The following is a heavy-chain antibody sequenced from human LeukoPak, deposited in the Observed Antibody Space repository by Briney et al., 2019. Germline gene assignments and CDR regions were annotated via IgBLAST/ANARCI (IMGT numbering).Heavy chain of an antibody. J-gene: IGHJ6*04. V-gene: IGHV3-23*01. CDR1: GFTFSIYA. CDR3: ARYCITTSCLGGDYYYGMDV. Sequence: GGSLRLSCAASGFTFSIYAMSCVRQAPGKGLEWVSAISDTTYYADSVKGRFTISRDNPKNTLYLQLNSLRAEDTAVYYCARYCITTSCLGGDYYYGMDVWGKGTTVTVSS. CDR2: ISDTT. D-gene: IGHD2-2*01.